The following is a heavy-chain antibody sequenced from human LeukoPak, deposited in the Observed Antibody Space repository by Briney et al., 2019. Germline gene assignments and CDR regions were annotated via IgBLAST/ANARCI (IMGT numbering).Heavy chain of an antibody. J-gene: IGHJ4*02. V-gene: IGHV4-4*07. CDR3: ARGTVTSPFDY. CDR2: IYTSGST. Sequence: PSETLSLTCTVSGGSISSYYWSWIRQPAGKGLEWIGRIYTSGSTNYNPSLKSRVTMSVDTSTNQFSLKLSSVPAADPAVYYCARGTVTSPFDYWGQGTLVSVSS. CDR1: GGSISSYY. D-gene: IGHD4-17*01.